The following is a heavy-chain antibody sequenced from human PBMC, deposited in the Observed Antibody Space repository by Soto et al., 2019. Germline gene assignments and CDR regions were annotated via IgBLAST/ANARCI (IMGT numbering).Heavy chain of an antibody. Sequence: PSETLSLTCAVYGGSFNGYYWSWIRQPPGKGLEWIGEINHSGSTNYNPSLKSRVTISVDTSKNQFSLKLSSVTAADTAVYYCVRGRYNWNYWGQGTLVTVSS. V-gene: IGHV4-34*01. J-gene: IGHJ4*02. CDR2: INHSGST. CDR3: VRGRYNWNY. CDR1: GGSFNGYY. D-gene: IGHD1-20*01.